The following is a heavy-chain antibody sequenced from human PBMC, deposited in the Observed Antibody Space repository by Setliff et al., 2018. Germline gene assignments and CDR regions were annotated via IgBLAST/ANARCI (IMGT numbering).Heavy chain of an antibody. CDR2: IYHSGST. V-gene: IGHV4-34*01. CDR3: ASLGMTTMMDWYFDL. J-gene: IGHJ2*01. D-gene: IGHD4-4*01. Sequence: SETLSLTCAVYGGSFSGYYWSWVRQPPGKGLEWIGEIYHSGSTNYNPSLKSRVTISVDKSKNQFSLKLSSVTAADTAVYYCASLGMTTMMDWYFDLWGRGTLVTVPS. CDR1: GGSFSGYY.